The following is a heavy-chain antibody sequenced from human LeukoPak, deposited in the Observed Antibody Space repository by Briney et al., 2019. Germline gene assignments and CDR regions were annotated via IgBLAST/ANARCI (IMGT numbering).Heavy chain of an antibody. V-gene: IGHV1-18*01. Sequence: ASVKVSCKASGYTFTSYGISWVRQAPGQGLEWMGWISAYNGNTNHAQKLQGRVTMTTDTSTSTAYMELRSLRSDDTAVYYCARDGGGMIGTGDFDYWGQGTLVTVSS. J-gene: IGHJ4*02. D-gene: IGHD3-22*01. CDR2: ISAYNGNT. CDR3: ARDGGGMIGTGDFDY. CDR1: GYTFTSYG.